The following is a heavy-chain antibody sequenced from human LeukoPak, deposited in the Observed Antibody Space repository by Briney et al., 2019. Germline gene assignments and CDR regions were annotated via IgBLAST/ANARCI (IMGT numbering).Heavy chain of an antibody. CDR2: INPTGGST. CDR3: AKYLDGYNYYDY. V-gene: IGHV1-46*01. J-gene: IGHJ4*02. D-gene: IGHD5-24*01. CDR1: GYTFPSYF. Sequence: ASVKVSCKASGYTFPSYFMHWVRQAPGQGLEWMGIINPTGGSTTYAQKFQGRVTMTRDTSTSTVYMELSSLRSEDTAVYYCAKYLDGYNYYDYWGQGTLVTVSS.